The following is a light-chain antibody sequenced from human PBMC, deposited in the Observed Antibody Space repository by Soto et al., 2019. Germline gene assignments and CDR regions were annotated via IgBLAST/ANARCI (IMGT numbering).Light chain of an antibody. CDR3: KQYHDWRPFT. Sequence: IVMPQSPATLSVSPGERATLSCRASQSVSSSYLAWYQQKPGQAPRLVISGASTRATGIPARFSGSGSGTEFTLTISSLQSEDFAVYYCKQYHDWRPFTFGQGTRLEIK. V-gene: IGKV3-15*01. J-gene: IGKJ5*01. CDR2: GAS. CDR1: QSVSSSY.